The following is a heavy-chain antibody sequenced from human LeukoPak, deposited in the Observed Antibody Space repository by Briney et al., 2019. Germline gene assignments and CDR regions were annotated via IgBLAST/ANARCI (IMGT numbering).Heavy chain of an antibody. CDR2: IYYSGST. D-gene: IGHD1-26*01. Sequence: SETLSLTCTVSGGSISSYYWSWIRQPPGKGLEWIGYIYYSGSTNYNPSLKSRVTISVDTSKNQFSLKLSSVTAADTAVYYCARRKSLLQNYYYYYGIDVWGQGTTVTGSS. J-gene: IGHJ6*02. CDR3: ARRKSLLQNYYYYYGIDV. V-gene: IGHV4-59*08. CDR1: GGSISSYY.